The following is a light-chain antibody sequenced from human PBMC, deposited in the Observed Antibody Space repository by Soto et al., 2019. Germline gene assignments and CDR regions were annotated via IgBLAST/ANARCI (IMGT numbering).Light chain of an antibody. CDR1: QGISTY. CDR3: RQSYSTTWT. J-gene: IGKJ1*01. Sequence: DIQMTQSPSSLSASVGDRVTITCRASQGISTYLNWYQQKQGKXXKXXIYAASSLQSGVPSRFSGSGSETDLTITISSLQPEDCETYAGRQSYSTTWTFGQGTKVDIK. V-gene: IGKV1-39*01. CDR2: AAS.